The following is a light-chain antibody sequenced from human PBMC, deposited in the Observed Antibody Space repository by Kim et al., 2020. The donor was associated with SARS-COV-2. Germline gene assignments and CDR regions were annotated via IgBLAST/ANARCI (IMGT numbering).Light chain of an antibody. Sequence: QPVTVSCTGTSSVVGVYNSVSWYQQHPGKAPRLMMFDVIKRPSGVPDRFSGSKSGNTASLTISGLQVEDEADYYCCSYAGTHTVVFGGGTQLTVL. CDR1: SSVVGVYNS. CDR3: CSYAGTHTVV. CDR2: DVI. V-gene: IGLV2-11*03. J-gene: IGLJ2*01.